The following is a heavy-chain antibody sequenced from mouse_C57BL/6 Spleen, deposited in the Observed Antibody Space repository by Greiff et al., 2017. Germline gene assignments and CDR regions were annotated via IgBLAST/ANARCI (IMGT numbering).Heavy chain of an antibody. CDR3: ARHDYGSHYAMDY. CDR1: GFSLTSYG. D-gene: IGHD1-1*01. V-gene: IGHV2-6-1*01. J-gene: IGHJ4*01. Sequence: QVPLQQSGPGLVAPSQSLSITCSVSGFSLTSYGLHWVRQPPGKVLEWLVVIWSDGSTIYNSSLKSRLSISIDNSKSQLFLKMNSRQTDDTAMYYCARHDYGSHYAMDYWGQGTSVTVSS. CDR2: IWSDGST.